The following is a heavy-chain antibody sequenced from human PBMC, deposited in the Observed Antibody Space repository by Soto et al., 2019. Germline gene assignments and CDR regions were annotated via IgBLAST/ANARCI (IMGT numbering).Heavy chain of an antibody. D-gene: IGHD6-19*01. J-gene: IGHJ3*02. Sequence: SVKVSCKAAGGTFSRDAISWVRQAPGQGLEWMGGIIPIFGTANYAQKFQGRVTITADESTSTAYMELSSLRSEDTAVYYCAREIPAVAGKNAFDIWGQGTMVTVSS. CDR1: GGTFSRDA. V-gene: IGHV1-69*13. CDR2: IIPIFGTA. CDR3: AREIPAVAGKNAFDI.